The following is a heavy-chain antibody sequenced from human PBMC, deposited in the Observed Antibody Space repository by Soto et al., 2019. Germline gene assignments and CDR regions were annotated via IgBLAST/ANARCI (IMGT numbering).Heavy chain of an antibody. Sequence: EVQLLESGGGLVQPGGSLRLSCAASGFTFSNFAMSWVRQAPGKGLEWVSDISGSGGSTYYADSVKGRFTISRDNSRKTVYLQMISLRAEDTALYYCAREVLWGYSGTYPSFDNWGQGTLVTVSS. D-gene: IGHD1-26*01. CDR1: GFTFSNFA. CDR3: AREVLWGYSGTYPSFDN. V-gene: IGHV3-23*01. CDR2: ISGSGGST. J-gene: IGHJ4*02.